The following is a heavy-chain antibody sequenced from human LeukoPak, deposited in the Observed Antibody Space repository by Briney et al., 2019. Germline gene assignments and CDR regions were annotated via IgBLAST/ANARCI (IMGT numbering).Heavy chain of an antibody. D-gene: IGHD3-22*01. CDR3: ASSTSYYYDSNGYFEY. V-gene: IGHV4-39*01. Sequence: PSETLSLTCTVSGGFIGSSSFYWAWIRQPPGKGLEWIGSLAYSGNTYYKSSLKSRVTLSVDASKNQFSLNLTSVTAADTALFYCASSTSYYYDSNGYFEYWGQGILVTVSS. CDR2: LAYSGNT. CDR1: GGFIGSSSFY. J-gene: IGHJ4*02.